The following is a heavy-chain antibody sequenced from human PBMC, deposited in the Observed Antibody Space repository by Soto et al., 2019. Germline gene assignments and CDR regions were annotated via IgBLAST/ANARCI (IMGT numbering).Heavy chain of an antibody. CDR2: INAGNGNT. D-gene: IGHD1-1*01. CDR1: GYTFTSYA. V-gene: IGHV1-3*01. J-gene: IGHJ5*02. CDR3: ARDHNRYNGGWFDP. Sequence: QVQLVQSGAEVKKPGASVKVSCKASGYTFTSYAMHWVRQAPGQRLEWMGWINAGNGNTKYSQKFQGRVTITRDTSAGTAYIELSSLRSEDTAVYYCARDHNRYNGGWFDPWGQGTLVTVAS.